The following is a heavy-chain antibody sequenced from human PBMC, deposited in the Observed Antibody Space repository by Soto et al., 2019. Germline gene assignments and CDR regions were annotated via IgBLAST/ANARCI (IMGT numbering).Heavy chain of an antibody. CDR1: GFTFSSYA. J-gene: IGHJ6*02. V-gene: IGHV3-23*01. CDR2: ISGSGGST. D-gene: IGHD7-27*01. CDR3: AKDLGWGKEGGMDV. Sequence: GGSLRLSCAASGFTFSSYAMSWVRQAPGKGLEWVSAISGSGGSTYYADSVKGRFTISRDNSKNTLYLQMNSLRAEDTAVYYCAKDLGWGKEGGMDVWGQGTTVTVSS.